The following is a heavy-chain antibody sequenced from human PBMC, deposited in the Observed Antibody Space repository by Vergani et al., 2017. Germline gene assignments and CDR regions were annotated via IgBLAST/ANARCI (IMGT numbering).Heavy chain of an antibody. V-gene: IGHV3-11*06. CDR1: GFTFSDYY. CDR2: ISNSCSYT. D-gene: IGHD5-12*01. Sequence: QVQLVESGGDLVKPGGSLRLPCAASGFTFSDYYMSWIRQAPGKGLEWVSYISNSCSYTNYADPVRGRFTNSRDNAKNSLHLRMNSLRAEDTAVYYCARGGGYDVLFDYWGQGTLVTISS. J-gene: IGHJ4*02. CDR3: ARGGGYDVLFDY.